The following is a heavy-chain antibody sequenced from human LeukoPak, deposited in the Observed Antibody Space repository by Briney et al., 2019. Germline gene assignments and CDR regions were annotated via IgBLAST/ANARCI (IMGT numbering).Heavy chain of an antibody. CDR1: GFTFSSYA. CDR2: ISGSGGST. Sequence: GGSLRLSCAASGFTFSSYAMSWVRQAPGKGLEWVSAISGSGGSTYYADSVKGRFTISRDNAKNSLYLQMNSLRAEDTAVYYCAREGKGIVVVITTFAFDIWGQGTMVTVSS. CDR3: AREGKGIVVVITTFAFDI. D-gene: IGHD3-22*01. J-gene: IGHJ3*02. V-gene: IGHV3-23*01.